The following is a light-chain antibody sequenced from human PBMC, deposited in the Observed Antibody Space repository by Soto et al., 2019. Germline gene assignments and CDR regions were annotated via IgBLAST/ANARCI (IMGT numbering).Light chain of an antibody. V-gene: IGLV1-44*01. CDR1: SSNIGSNT. CDR3: AAWDDRLNGVV. J-gene: IGLJ2*01. CDR2: NNS. Sequence: QSVLTQPPSASGTPGQRVTISCSGSSSNIGSNTVNWYHQVPGTAPKLLIYNNSQRPSGVPDRFSGSKSGTSASLAISGLQSEDEADYYCAAWDDRLNGVVFGGGTKLTVL.